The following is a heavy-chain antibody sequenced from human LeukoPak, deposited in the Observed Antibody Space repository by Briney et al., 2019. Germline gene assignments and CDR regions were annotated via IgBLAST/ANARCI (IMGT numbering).Heavy chain of an antibody. Sequence: PGGSLRLSCAASGFTFSTYEVDWARQAPGERLEWVSSISISSSYIYYADSVKGRFTISRDNAKNSLYLQMNSLRAEDTAVYYCATGYSSGWYFYFQHWGQGSLVSVSS. CDR3: ATGYSSGWYFYFQH. CDR2: ISISSSYI. CDR1: GFTFSTYE. J-gene: IGHJ1*01. V-gene: IGHV3-21*01. D-gene: IGHD6-19*01.